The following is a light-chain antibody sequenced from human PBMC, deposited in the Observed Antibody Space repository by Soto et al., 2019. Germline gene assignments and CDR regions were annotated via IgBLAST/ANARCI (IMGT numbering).Light chain of an antibody. J-gene: IGLJ1*01. Sequence: QSALTQPPSVSAAPGQTVSISCSGSSSNIGNNFVSWYQHLPGTAPKLLILANDKRPSGIPDRFSGSKSDTSATLGIIALQTGDXADYYCATWDTTLSVYVFGTGTKVTVL. CDR3: ATWDTTLSVYV. V-gene: IGLV1-51*01. CDR1: SSNIGNNF. CDR2: AND.